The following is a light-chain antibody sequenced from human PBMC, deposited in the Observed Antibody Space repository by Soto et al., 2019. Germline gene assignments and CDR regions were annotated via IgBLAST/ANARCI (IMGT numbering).Light chain of an antibody. CDR1: QGIRND. CDR2: AAS. CDR3: PQDYNYPRGP. Sequence: AIQMTQSPSSLSASVGDRVTITCRASQGIRNDLGWYQQKPGKAPKLLIYAASSLQSGVPSRFSGSGSGTDFTLTISSLQPEDFATYYCPQDYNYPRGPFGGGTKVEIK. J-gene: IGKJ4*01. V-gene: IGKV1-6*01.